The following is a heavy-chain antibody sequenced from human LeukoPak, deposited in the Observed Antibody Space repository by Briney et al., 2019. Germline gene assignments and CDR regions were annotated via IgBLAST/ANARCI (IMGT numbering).Heavy chain of an antibody. D-gene: IGHD5-24*01. CDR1: GGSISSGGYY. J-gene: IGHJ4*02. CDR3: ARGGWLRPPAY. Sequence: PSETLSLTCTVSGGSISSGGYYWSWIRQHPVKGLEWIGYIYYSGSTYYNPSLKSRVTISVDTSKNQFSLKLSSVTAADTAVYYCARGGWLRPPAYWGQGTLVTVSS. V-gene: IGHV4-31*03. CDR2: IYYSGST.